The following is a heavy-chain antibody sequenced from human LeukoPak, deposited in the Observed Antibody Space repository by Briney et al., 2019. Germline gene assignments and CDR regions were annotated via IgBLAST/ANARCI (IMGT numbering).Heavy chain of an antibody. CDR2: INHSGST. CDR1: GGSFSGYY. Sequence: SETLSLTCAVYGGSFSGYYWSWIRQPPGKGLEWIGEINHSGSTNYNPSLKSRVTISVDTSKNQFSLMLSSVTAADTAVYYCARSLDYSHYYYYYGVDVWGQGTTVTVSS. V-gene: IGHV4-34*01. D-gene: IGHD4-4*01. CDR3: ARSLDYSHYYYYYGVDV. J-gene: IGHJ6*02.